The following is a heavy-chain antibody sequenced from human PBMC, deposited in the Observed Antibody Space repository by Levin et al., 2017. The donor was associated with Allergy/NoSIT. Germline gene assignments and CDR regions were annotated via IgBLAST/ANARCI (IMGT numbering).Heavy chain of an antibody. CDR1: GFTFSSYA. V-gene: IGHV3-23*01. CDR3: AKGWGGAFDY. CDR2: INAGGST. D-gene: IGHD3-16*01. J-gene: IGHJ4*02. Sequence: PGGSLRLSCAASGFTFSSYAMSWVRQAPGKGLEWVSYINAGGSTYYADSVKGRFTISRDNSKSTLSLQMNSLRAEDTAVYYCAKGWGGAFDYWGQGTLVTVSS.